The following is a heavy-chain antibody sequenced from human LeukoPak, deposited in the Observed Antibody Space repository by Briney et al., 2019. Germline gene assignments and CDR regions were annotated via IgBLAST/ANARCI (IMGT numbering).Heavy chain of an antibody. CDR1: GYTFTSYY. V-gene: IGHV1-46*01. CDR2: INPSGGST. CDR3: SRGFRAVAGPPRFDY. D-gene: IGHD6-19*01. Sequence: ASVKVSCKASGYTFTSYYMHWVRQAPGQGLEWMGIINPSGGSTSYAQKFQGRVTMTRDTSTSTVYMELSSLRSEDTAVYYCSRGFRAVAGPPRFDYWGQGTLVTVSS. J-gene: IGHJ4*02.